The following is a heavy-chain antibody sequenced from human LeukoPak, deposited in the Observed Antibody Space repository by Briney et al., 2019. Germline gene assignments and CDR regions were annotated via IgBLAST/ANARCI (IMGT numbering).Heavy chain of an antibody. V-gene: IGHV5-51*01. D-gene: IGHD3-10*01. J-gene: IGHJ4*02. CDR1: GYSFTSYW. CDR3: ARRAIYGWIDY. Sequence: GESLKISCKGSGYSFTSYWIGWVRQMPGKGPEWMGIIYPGDSDTRYSPSFRGQVTISADKSISTAYLQWSSLKASDTAMYYRARRAIYGWIDYWGQGTLVTVSS. CDR2: IYPGDSDT.